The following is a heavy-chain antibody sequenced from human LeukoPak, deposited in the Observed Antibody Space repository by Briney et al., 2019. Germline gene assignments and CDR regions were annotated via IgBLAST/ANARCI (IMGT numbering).Heavy chain of an antibody. J-gene: IGHJ4*02. V-gene: IGHV1-46*01. Sequence: ASVKVSCKASGYTFTSYYMHWVRQAPGQGLEWMGIINPSGGSTSYAQKFQGRVTMTRDTSTSTVYMELSSLRSEDTAVYYCARGVYGDYPINTFDYWGQGTLVTVSS. CDR1: GYTFTSYY. D-gene: IGHD4-17*01. CDR2: INPSGGST. CDR3: ARGVYGDYPINTFDY.